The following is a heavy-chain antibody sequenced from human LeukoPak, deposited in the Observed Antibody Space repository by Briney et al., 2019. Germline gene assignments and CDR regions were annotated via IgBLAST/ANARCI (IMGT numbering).Heavy chain of an antibody. J-gene: IGHJ4*02. D-gene: IGHD1-26*01. CDR2: IKSKTDGGTT. CDR1: GFTFSNDW. CDR3: TTDPMWGYFDY. Sequence: GGSLRLSCAASGFTFSNDWMNWVRQAPGKGLEWVGRIKSKTDGGTTDYAAPVKGRFTISRDDSRNTLYLQMNSLKTEDTAVYYCTTDPMWGYFDYWGQGTLVTVSS. V-gene: IGHV3-15*07.